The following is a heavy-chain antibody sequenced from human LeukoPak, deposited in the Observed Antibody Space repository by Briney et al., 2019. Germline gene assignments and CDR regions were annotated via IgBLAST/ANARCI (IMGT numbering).Heavy chain of an antibody. D-gene: IGHD3-10*01. Sequence: GGSLRLSCAASGFTFSSYSMNWVRQAPGKGLEWVSSISSSSSYIYYADSVKGRFTISRDNAKNSLYLQLNSLRPEDTAMYYCARVRGSYYFDYWGQGTLVTVSS. CDR3: ARVRGSYYFDY. CDR2: ISSSSSYI. CDR1: GFTFSSYS. V-gene: IGHV3-21*01. J-gene: IGHJ4*02.